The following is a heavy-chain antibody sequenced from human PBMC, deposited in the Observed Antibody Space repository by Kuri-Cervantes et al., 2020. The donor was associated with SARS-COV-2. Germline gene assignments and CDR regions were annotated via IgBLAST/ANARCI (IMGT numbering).Heavy chain of an antibody. CDR1: GFTFSSYG. D-gene: IGHD6-13*01. V-gene: IGHV3-30*03. CDR2: ISYDGSNK. Sequence: LSLTCAASGFTFSSYGMHWVRQAPGKGLEWVAVISYDGSNKYYADSVKGRFTISRGNSRNFLYQQMNSLRPEDMAVYYCVRHKAAAGIVAPDWGQGTLVTVSS. CDR3: VRHKAAAGIVAPD. J-gene: IGHJ4*02.